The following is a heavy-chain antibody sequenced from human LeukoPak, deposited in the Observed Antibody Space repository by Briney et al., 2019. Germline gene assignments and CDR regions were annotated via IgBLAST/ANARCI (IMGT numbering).Heavy chain of an antibody. CDR3: ARDLTGIGVYVA. V-gene: IGHV3-7*03. CDR2: IKQDGSEK. J-gene: IGHJ5*02. D-gene: IGHD5/OR15-5a*01. CDR1: GFTFSTYW. Sequence: PGGSLRLSCAASGFTFSTYWMSWVRQAPGKGLEWVANIKQDGSEKYYVDSVKGRFTISRDNAKNSVFLQMSSLRADDTAVYYCARDLTGIGVYVAWGQGTLVTVSS.